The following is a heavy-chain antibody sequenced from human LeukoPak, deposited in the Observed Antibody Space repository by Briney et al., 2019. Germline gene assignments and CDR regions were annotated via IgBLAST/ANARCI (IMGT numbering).Heavy chain of an antibody. J-gene: IGHJ4*02. CDR3: ATTNRFYGDYHY. Sequence: ASVKVSCKASGYTFTSYGISWVRQAPGQGLEWMGWISAYNGNTNYAQKPQGRITLTTDTSTRAAYMELRSLRSDGTAVYYCATTNRFYGDYHYWGQGTLVTVSS. V-gene: IGHV1-18*01. CDR1: GYTFTSYG. CDR2: ISAYNGNT. D-gene: IGHD4-17*01.